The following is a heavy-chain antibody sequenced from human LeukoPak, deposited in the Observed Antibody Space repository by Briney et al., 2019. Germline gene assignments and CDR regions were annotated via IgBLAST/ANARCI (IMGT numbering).Heavy chain of an antibody. V-gene: IGHV4-39*01. Sequence: PSETLSLTCTVSGGSISSSSYYWGWIRQPPGKGLEWIGSIYYSGSTYYNPSLKSRVTISVDTSKNQFSLKLSSVTAADTAVYYCASMAGDRTMIVVVHGKNDAFDIWGQGTMVTVSS. CDR2: IYYSGST. CDR1: GGSISSSSYY. D-gene: IGHD3-22*01. CDR3: ASMAGDRTMIVVVHGKNDAFDI. J-gene: IGHJ3*02.